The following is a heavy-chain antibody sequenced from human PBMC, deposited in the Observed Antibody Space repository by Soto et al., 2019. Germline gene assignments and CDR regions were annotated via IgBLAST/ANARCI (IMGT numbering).Heavy chain of an antibody. CDR3: ARLRYYDFWSGFPDV. J-gene: IGHJ6*02. CDR2: ISAYNGNT. D-gene: IGHD3-3*01. Sequence: AASVKVSCKASGYTFTSYGISWVRQAPGQGLEWMGWISAYNGNTNYAQKLQGRVTMTTDTSTSTAYMELRSLRSDDTAVYYCARLRYYDFWSGFPDVWGQGTTVTVSS. V-gene: IGHV1-18*01. CDR1: GYTFTSYG.